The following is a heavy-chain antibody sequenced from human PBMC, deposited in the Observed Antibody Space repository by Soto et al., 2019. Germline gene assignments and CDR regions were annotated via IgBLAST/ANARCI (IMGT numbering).Heavy chain of an antibody. CDR1: GFSFSGYA. J-gene: IGHJ4*02. CDR2: ISFRGREN. D-gene: IGHD5-12*01. CDR3: ARDPHRSGFSGYGYFDY. Sequence: GGSLILSCAASGFSFSGYAFQWFRQGPVKVLEWVSFISFRGRENSYADSVKGRFTISRDNSKNTLYLQMHSVRGDDTAIYYCARDPHRSGFSGYGYFDYWGQGTLVTVSS. V-gene: IGHV3-30*04.